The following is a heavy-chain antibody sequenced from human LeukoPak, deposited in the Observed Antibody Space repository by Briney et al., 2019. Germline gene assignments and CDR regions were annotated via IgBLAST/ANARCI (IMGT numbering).Heavy chain of an antibody. CDR2: IYTSGNT. Sequence: GGSLRLSCAASGFIVSTNYLSWVRQAPGKGLEWVSVIYTSGNTYYADSVKGRFTISRDNSKNTLYLQMNSLRAEDTAQYFCAKSLLTTATGTGRAFDIWGQGTMVTVSS. D-gene: IGHD1-1*01. CDR1: GFIVSTNY. V-gene: IGHV3-53*01. J-gene: IGHJ3*02. CDR3: AKSLLTTATGTGRAFDI.